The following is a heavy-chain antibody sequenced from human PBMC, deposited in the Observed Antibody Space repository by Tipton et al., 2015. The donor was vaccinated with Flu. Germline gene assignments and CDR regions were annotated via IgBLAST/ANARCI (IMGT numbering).Heavy chain of an antibody. J-gene: IGHJ4*02. CDR2: IKPDGSET. CDR3: VRAIAASGSF. CDR1: GFTFSTYW. V-gene: IGHV3-7*04. Sequence: SLRLSCAASGFTFSTYWMTWIRQAPGKGLEWVAVIKPDGSETHYLGSVKGRFTLSRDNAKNSVSLQMSNLRVEDTAVYYCVRAIAASGSFWGQGTLVTVSP. D-gene: IGHD3-10*01.